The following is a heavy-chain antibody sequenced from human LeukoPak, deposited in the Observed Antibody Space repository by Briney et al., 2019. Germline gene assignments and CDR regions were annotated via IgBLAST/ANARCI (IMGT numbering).Heavy chain of an antibody. D-gene: IGHD2-2*01. CDR3: ARGYCSNTSCAGHNWFDP. J-gene: IGHJ5*02. CDR2: MNPKSGNT. Sequence: ASVKVSCKASGYTFTSYDINWVRQATGRGLEWMGWMNPKSGNTGYAQKFQGRVTITRNTSISTAYMALSSLTSEDTAVYYCARGYCSNTSCAGHNWFDPWGQGTLVTVSS. CDR1: GYTFTSYD. V-gene: IGHV1-8*03.